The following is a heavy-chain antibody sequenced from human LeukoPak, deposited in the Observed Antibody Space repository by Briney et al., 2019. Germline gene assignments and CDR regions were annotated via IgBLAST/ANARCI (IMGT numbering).Heavy chain of an antibody. V-gene: IGHV4-34*01. CDR3: ARKYSSSWSEDY. D-gene: IGHD6-13*01. Sequence: SETLSLTCAVYGGSFSGYYWSWIRQPPGKGLEWIGEINHGGSTNYNPSLKSRVTISVDTSKNQFSLKLSSVTAADTAVYYCARKYSSSWSEDYWGQGTLVTVSS. CDR1: GGSFSGYY. CDR2: INHGGST. J-gene: IGHJ4*02.